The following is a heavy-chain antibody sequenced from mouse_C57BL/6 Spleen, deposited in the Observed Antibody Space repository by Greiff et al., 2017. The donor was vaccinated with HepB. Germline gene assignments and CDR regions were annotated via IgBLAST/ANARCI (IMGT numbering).Heavy chain of an antibody. J-gene: IGHJ4*01. CDR2: INPNNGGT. D-gene: IGHD2-5*01. Sequence: EVQLQQSGPELVKPGASVKMSCKASGYTFTDYNMHWVKQSHGKSLEWIGYINPNNGGTSYNQKFKGKATLTVNKSSSTAYMELRSLTSEDSAVYYCARFIGTTGGVLYYYAMDYWGQGTSVTVSS. CDR3: ARFIGTTGGVLYYYAMDY. V-gene: IGHV1-22*01. CDR1: GYTFTDYN.